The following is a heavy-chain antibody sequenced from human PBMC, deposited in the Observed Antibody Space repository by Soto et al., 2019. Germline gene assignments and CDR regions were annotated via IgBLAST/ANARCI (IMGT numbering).Heavy chain of an antibody. J-gene: IGHJ5*02. CDR3: ATDSAGRGPFDP. CDR2: TYHTGNT. CDR1: GGSFGTNY. D-gene: IGHD3-10*01. Sequence: SETLSLTCTISGGSFGTNYWSWIRQAPGKGLEWIGYTYHTGNTKYNPSLKSRATISVDTSKNQFSLTLNSAAAADTAVYYCATDSAGRGPFDPWGQGSLVTVSS. V-gene: IGHV4-59*13.